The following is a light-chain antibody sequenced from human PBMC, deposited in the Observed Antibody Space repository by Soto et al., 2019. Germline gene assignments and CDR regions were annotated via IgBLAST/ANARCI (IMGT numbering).Light chain of an antibody. CDR3: QSDDSSLSGWRV. V-gene: IGLV1-40*01. Sequence: QSVLTQPPSVSGAPGQRVTISCTGSSSNIGAGYDVHWCQQVPGTAPKLLIYGNTNRPSGVPDRFSGSKSGTSASLAITGLQAEDEADYYCQSDDSSLSGWRVFGGGTKVTVL. J-gene: IGLJ3*02. CDR1: SSNIGAGYD. CDR2: GNT.